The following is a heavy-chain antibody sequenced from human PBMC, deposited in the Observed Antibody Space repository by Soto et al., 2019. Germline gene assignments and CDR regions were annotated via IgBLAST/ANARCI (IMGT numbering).Heavy chain of an antibody. Sequence: GGSLRLSCAASGFTFSSYAMSWVRQAPGKGLEWVSAISGSGGSTYYADSVKGRFTISRDNSKNTLYLQMNSLRAEDTAVYYCAKDQLGVVVAATLDYWGQGTLVTVSS. CDR2: ISGSGGST. CDR1: GFTFSSYA. D-gene: IGHD2-15*01. V-gene: IGHV3-23*01. CDR3: AKDQLGVVVAATLDY. J-gene: IGHJ4*02.